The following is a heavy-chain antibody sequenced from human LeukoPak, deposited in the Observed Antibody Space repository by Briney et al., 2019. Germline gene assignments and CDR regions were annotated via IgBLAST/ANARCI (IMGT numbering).Heavy chain of an antibody. D-gene: IGHD3-22*01. CDR2: INPSGGSA. CDR1: GYTFTSYY. CDR3: ASAYDSSGRPPFHPIDY. J-gene: IGHJ4*02. Sequence: ASVKVSCKASGYTFTSYYMHWVRQAPGQGLEWMGIINPSGGSASYAQKFQGRVTMTRDTSTSTVYMELSSLRSEDTAVYYCASAYDSSGRPPFHPIDYWGQGTLVTVSS. V-gene: IGHV1-46*01.